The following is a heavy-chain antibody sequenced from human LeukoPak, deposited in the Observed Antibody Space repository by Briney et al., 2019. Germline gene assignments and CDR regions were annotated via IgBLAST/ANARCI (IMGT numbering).Heavy chain of an antibody. V-gene: IGHV5-51*01. CDR2: IYPGDSDT. Sequence: GESLKISCKGSGYSFTSYWIGWVRQMPGKGLERMGIIYPGDSDTRYSPSFQGQVTISADKSISTAYLQWSSLKASDTAMYYCATSPRYSSGFYYYYGMDVWGQGTTVTVSS. CDR1: GYSFTSYW. CDR3: ATSPRYSSGFYYYYGMDV. D-gene: IGHD6-19*01. J-gene: IGHJ6*02.